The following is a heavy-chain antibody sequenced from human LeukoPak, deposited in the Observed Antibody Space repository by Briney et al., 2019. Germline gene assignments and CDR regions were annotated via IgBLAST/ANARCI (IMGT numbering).Heavy chain of an antibody. CDR1: GRSFSGYY. D-gene: IGHD2-2*01. J-gene: IGHJ6*03. CDR2: INHSGST. Sequence: SDTLSLPCAVYGRSFSGYYWSWIPQPPGKGLEWIGEINHSGSTNYNPSLKSRVTISVDTSKNQFSLKLSSVTAADTAVYYCARGYCSSTSCPTHYYYMDVWGKGTTVTVSS. V-gene: IGHV4-34*01. CDR3: ARGYCSSTSCPTHYYYMDV.